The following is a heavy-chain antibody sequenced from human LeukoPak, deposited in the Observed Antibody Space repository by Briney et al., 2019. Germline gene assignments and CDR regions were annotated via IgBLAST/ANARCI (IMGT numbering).Heavy chain of an antibody. CDR2: IYYSGST. V-gene: IGHV4-59*01. J-gene: IGHJ3*02. CDR3: ARDLGGAFDI. Sequence: SETLSLTCTVSGGSISNYYWSWIRQIPGKGLEWIGYIYYSGSTNYNPSLKSRVTISVDTSKNQFSLKLSSVTAADTAVYYCARDLGGAFDIWGQGTMVTVSS. CDR1: GGSISNYY.